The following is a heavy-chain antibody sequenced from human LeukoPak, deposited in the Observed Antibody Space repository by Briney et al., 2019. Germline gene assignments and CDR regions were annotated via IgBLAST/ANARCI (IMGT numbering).Heavy chain of an antibody. Sequence: PGGSLRLSGVASGYNFSPYWMSWVRQTPGKGLEWVASISNGGYATYYTDSVRGRFTISRDDAKNSLFLHMNGLGADDTAVYYCTRENYVPDSWGQGNLVTVSS. CDR3: TRENYVPDS. CDR2: ISNGGYAT. D-gene: IGHD3-10*02. J-gene: IGHJ4*02. CDR1: GYNFSPYW. V-gene: IGHV3-7*03.